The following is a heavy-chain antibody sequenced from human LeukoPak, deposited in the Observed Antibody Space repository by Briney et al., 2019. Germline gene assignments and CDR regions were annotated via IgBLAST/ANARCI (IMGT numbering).Heavy chain of an antibody. CDR3: TRALYYYGSGSYYNYYYYGMDV. J-gene: IGHJ6*02. Sequence: SGGSLRLSCTASGFTFGDYAMSWVRQAPGKGLEWVGFIRSKAYGGTTEYAASVKGRFTISIDDSKSIAYLQMNSLKTEDTAVYYCTRALYYYGSGSYYNYYYYGMDVWGQGTTVTVSS. CDR2: IRSKAYGGTT. CDR1: GFTFGDYA. D-gene: IGHD3-10*01. V-gene: IGHV3-49*04.